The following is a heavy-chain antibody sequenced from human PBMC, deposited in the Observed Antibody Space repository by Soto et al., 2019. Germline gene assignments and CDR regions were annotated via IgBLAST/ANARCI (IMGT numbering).Heavy chain of an antibody. V-gene: IGHV3-33*01. Sequence: QVQLVESGGVVVQPGRSLRLSCAASGFTFSSYGMHWVRQAPGKGLEWVAVMWSEGGNKYYADSVKGRFTISRDNSKNTLYLQINSLRAEDTAVYYCARDPPDDSSGYYSLGYWGQGTLVTVSS. J-gene: IGHJ4*02. CDR2: MWSEGGNK. CDR3: ARDPPDDSSGYYSLGY. CDR1: GFTFSSYG. D-gene: IGHD3-22*01.